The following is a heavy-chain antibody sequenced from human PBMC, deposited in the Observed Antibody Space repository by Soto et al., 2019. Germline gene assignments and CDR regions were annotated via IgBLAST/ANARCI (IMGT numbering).Heavy chain of an antibody. V-gene: IGHV3-21*01. Sequence: EVQLVESGGGLVKPGGSLRLSCVASGFTFSGYSINWVRQAPGKGLEWVSYISGPSIYIYYADSVKGRFTISRDNAKSVVYLQMNSLIAEDTAVYYCARGFRNGFTVWGQGTTVSVSS. D-gene: IGHD2-8*01. J-gene: IGHJ6*02. CDR3: ARGFRNGFTV. CDR2: ISGPSIYI. CDR1: GFTFSGYS.